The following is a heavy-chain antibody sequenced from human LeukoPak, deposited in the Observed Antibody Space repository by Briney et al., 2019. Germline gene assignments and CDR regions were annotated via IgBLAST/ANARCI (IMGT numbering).Heavy chain of an antibody. V-gene: IGHV6-1*01. J-gene: IGHJ3*02. CDR2: TYYRSKVYK. Sequence: KASQTLSLTCAVSGDSFSSNSAAWDWIRQSPSRGLEWLVRTYYRSKVYKDYAGAVKNRISINPHTSKNQFSLQLNSVTPEHTAVYYCARDATNYDILTGYSPDAFDIWGQGTMVTVSS. CDR1: GDSFSSNSAA. CDR3: ARDATNYDILTGYSPDAFDI. D-gene: IGHD3-9*01.